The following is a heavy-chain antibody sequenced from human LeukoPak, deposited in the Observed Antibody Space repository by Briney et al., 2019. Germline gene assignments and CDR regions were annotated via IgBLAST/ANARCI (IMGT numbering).Heavy chain of an antibody. J-gene: IGHJ4*02. D-gene: IGHD5-24*01. CDR2: FHHSGST. V-gene: IGHV4-38-2*02. CDR3: ARGMTSIY. CDR1: GYSISSGYY. Sequence: SETLSLTCTVSGYSISSGYYWGWIRQPPGKGLECIGSFHHSGSTYYNPSLKSRVTISVDTSKNQFSLKLSSVTAADTAVYYCARGMTSIYWGQGTLVTVSS.